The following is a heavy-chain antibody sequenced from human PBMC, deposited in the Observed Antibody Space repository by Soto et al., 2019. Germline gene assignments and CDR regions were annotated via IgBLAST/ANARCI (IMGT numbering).Heavy chain of an antibody. Sequence: SGESLKISCKASGYSFTSYWIGWVRQMPGKGLEWMGVIYPGDSDTRYSPSFQGQVTISADKSISTAYLQWSSLKASDTAVYYCARHNEAVAATYWGQGTLVTVSS. J-gene: IGHJ4*02. CDR3: ARHNEAVAATY. CDR1: GYSFTSYW. CDR2: IYPGDSDT. D-gene: IGHD6-19*01. V-gene: IGHV5-51*01.